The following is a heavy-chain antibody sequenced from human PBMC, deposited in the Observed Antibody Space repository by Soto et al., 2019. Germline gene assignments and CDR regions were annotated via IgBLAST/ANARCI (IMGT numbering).Heavy chain of an antibody. CDR2: IYYSGST. D-gene: IGHD2-21*02. CDR1: GGSVSSGSYY. J-gene: IGHJ4*02. CDR3: AKFGGDWA. Sequence: SETLSLTCTVSGGSVSSGSYYWSWIRQPPGKGLEWIGYIYYSGSTNYNPSLKSRVTVLLDKSRSQFSLQLTSVTAADTAVYYCAKFGGDWAWGQGTLVTV. V-gene: IGHV4-61*01.